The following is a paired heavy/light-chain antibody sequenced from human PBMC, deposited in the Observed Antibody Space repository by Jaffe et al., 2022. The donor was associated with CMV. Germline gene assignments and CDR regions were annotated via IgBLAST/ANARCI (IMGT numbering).Light chain of an antibody. CDR1: QSVLYSSNNKNY. Sequence: DIVMTQSPDSLAVSLGERATINCKSSQSVLYSSNNKNYLAWYQQKPGQPPQLLIYWASTRESGVPDRFSGSGSGSDFTLTISSLQAEDVAVYYCQQYYSTLWTFGQGTKVEIK. V-gene: IGKV4-1*01. CDR2: WAS. CDR3: QQYYSTLWT. J-gene: IGKJ1*01.
Heavy chain of an antibody. CDR3: ARAEGYGWHRY. J-gene: IGHJ4*02. CDR2: LQEDGSGR. CDR1: GFTISNSL. D-gene: IGHD5-18*01. V-gene: IGHV3-7*04. Sequence: EVQLVESGGDLVQPGGSLRLSCAASGFTISNSLMSWVRQAPGKGLEWVAYLQEDGSGRFYVDSVEGRFTISRDNAKNSLYLQMNRLRAEDTAVYYCARAEGYGWHRYWGQGTLVTVSS.